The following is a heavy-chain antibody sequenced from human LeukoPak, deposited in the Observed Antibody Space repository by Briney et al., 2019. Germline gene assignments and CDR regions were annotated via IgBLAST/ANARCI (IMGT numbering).Heavy chain of an antibody. J-gene: IGHJ4*02. CDR1: GGTFSSYA. CDR3: VLIAAAGFFDY. Sequence: EASVKVSCKASGGTFSSYAISWVRQAPGQGLEWMGGIIPIFGTANYAQKFQGRVTITADESTSTAYMELSSLRSEDTAVYYCVLIAAAGFFDYWGQGTLVTVSS. D-gene: IGHD6-13*01. V-gene: IGHV1-69*13. CDR2: IIPIFGTA.